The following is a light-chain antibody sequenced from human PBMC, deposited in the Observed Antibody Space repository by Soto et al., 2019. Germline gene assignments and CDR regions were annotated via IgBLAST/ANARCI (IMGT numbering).Light chain of an antibody. J-gene: IGKJ4*01. CDR2: AVS. CDR3: LQTNSYPRT. Sequence: DIQMTQSPSSLSASVGDRVTITCRASQCIRQDLGWFQQKPGKAPKCLIYAVSRLQSGVPSRSSGSGFGTEFPLTISSLQPEDCATYYCLQTNSYPRTFGGGTKVEL. CDR1: QCIRQD. V-gene: IGKV1-17*01.